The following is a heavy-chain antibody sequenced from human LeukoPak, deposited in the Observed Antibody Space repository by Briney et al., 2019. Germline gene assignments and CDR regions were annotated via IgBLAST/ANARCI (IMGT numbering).Heavy chain of an antibody. CDR2: IKEDKSAK. V-gene: IGHV3-7*01. J-gene: IGHJ4*02. D-gene: IGHD1-26*01. CDR1: GFTFRSYW. Sequence: GGSLRLSCAASGFTFRSYWMAWVRQAPGKGLEWVANIKEDKSAKYQADSVKGRFTISRDNAQNSVYLQMSSLRGEDTAVYYCARDVGGSLDYWGQGTLVTVSS. CDR3: ARDVGGSLDY.